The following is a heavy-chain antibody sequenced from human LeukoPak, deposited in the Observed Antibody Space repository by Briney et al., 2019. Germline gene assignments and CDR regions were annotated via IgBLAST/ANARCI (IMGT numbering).Heavy chain of an antibody. D-gene: IGHD2-15*01. CDR1: GFTFSSYG. CDR3: AREFCSGGTCYSGAFDI. V-gene: IGHV3-7*03. Sequence: GRSLRLSCAASGFTFSSYGMHWVRQAPGKGLEWVANIKQDGSEIYHVDSVKGRFTISRDNAKNSLYLQMNSLRAEDTAVYYCAREFCSGGTCYSGAFDIWGQGTMVTVSS. CDR2: IKQDGSEI. J-gene: IGHJ3*02.